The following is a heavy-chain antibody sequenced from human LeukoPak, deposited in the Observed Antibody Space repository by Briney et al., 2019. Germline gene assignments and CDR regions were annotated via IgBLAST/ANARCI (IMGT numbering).Heavy chain of an antibody. CDR1: GFTFNTYG. CDR3: AKQCMVRGVFPYYFDS. V-gene: IGHV3-30*18. D-gene: IGHD3-10*01. J-gene: IGHJ4*02. Sequence: PGRSLRLSCAASGFTFNTYGMHWVRQAPGKGLEWVAVISYTGSNKYYADSVKGRFTISRDNSKNTVYLQMNSLRAEDTAVYYCAKQCMVRGVFPYYFDSWGQGTLVTVSS. CDR2: ISYTGSNK.